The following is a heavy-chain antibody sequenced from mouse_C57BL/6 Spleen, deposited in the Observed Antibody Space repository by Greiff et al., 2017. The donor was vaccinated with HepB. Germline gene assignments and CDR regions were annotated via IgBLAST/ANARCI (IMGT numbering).Heavy chain of an antibody. Sequence: QVQLQQSGAELMKPGASVKLSCKATGYTFTGYWIEWVQQRPGHGLEWIGEILPGSGSTNYNEKFKGKATFTADTYSNTAYMQLSSLTTEDSAIYYCARMDLYYSNWFAYWGQGTLVTVSA. J-gene: IGHJ3*01. CDR1: GYTFTGYW. CDR2: ILPGSGST. D-gene: IGHD2-5*01. CDR3: ARMDLYYSNWFAY. V-gene: IGHV1-9*01.